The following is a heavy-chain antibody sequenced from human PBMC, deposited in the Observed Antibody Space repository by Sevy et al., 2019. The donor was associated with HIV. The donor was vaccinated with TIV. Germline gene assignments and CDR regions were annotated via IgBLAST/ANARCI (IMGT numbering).Heavy chain of an antibody. Sequence: GGSLRLSCGASGFTFSNAWMTWVRQAPGKGLEWVGRIKSKSEGGTTDYAAPVKGRFTISRNDSKNTLYLQMNSLNSDGTAVYYCTNNRVYFIDGVYEEYFDSWGQGTPVTVSS. CDR3: TNNRVYFIDGVYEEYFDS. J-gene: IGHJ4*02. V-gene: IGHV3-15*01. D-gene: IGHD2-8*01. CDR2: IKSKSEGGTT. CDR1: GFTFSNAW.